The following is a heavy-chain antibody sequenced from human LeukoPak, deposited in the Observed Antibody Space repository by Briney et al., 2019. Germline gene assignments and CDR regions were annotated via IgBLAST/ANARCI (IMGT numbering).Heavy chain of an antibody. CDR2: ISWNSGSI. J-gene: IGHJ4*02. V-gene: IGHV3-9*01. Sequence: SGRSLRLSCAASGFTFDDYAMRWVRHAPGKGLEWVSGISWNSGSIGYADSVKGRFTISRDNAKNSLYLQMNSLRAEDTALYYCARQTAMVHAIDYWGQGTLVSVSS. D-gene: IGHD5-18*01. CDR1: GFTFDDYA. CDR3: ARQTAMVHAIDY.